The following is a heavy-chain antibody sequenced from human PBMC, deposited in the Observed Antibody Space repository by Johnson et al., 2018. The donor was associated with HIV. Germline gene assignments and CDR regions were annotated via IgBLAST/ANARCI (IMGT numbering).Heavy chain of an antibody. Sequence: QEQLVESGGGVVQPGRSLRLSCAASGFTFSSYAMHWVRQAPGKGLEWVAVISYDGSNKYYADSVKGRFTISRDNSKNTLYLQMNSLRAEDTAVYYCARGGQLVAFDIWGQGTMVTVSS. CDR1: GFTFSSYA. CDR2: ISYDGSNK. V-gene: IGHV3-30-3*01. CDR3: ARGGQLVAFDI. J-gene: IGHJ3*02. D-gene: IGHD6-6*01.